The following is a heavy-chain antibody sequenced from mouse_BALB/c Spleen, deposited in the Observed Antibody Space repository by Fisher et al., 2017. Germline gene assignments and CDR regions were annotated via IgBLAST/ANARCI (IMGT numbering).Heavy chain of an antibody. CDR3: ARYSYYNPAMDY. V-gene: IGHV1S34*01. D-gene: IGHD2-12*01. Sequence: KFKGKATFTVDTSSSTAYMQFNSLTSEDSAVYYCARYSYYNPAMDYWGQGTSVTVSS. J-gene: IGHJ4*01.